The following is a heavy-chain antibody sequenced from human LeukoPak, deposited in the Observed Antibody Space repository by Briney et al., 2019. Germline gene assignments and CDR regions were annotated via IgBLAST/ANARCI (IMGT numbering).Heavy chain of an antibody. CDR3: TTVFSLKTYSGSIPARDNSGDY. CDR1: GFTFSNAW. Sequence: GGSLRLSCAASGFTFSNAWMSWVRQAPGKGLEWVGRIKSKTDGGTTDYAAPVKGRFTISRDDSKNTLYLQMNSLKTEDTAVYYCTTVFSLKTYSGSIPARDNSGDYWGQGTLVTVSS. CDR2: IKSKTDGGTT. D-gene: IGHD2-2*01. J-gene: IGHJ4*02. V-gene: IGHV3-15*01.